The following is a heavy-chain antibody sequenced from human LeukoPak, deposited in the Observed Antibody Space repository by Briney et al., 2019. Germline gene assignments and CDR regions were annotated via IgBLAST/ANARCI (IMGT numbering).Heavy chain of an antibody. J-gene: IGHJ4*02. D-gene: IGHD5-18*01. V-gene: IGHV4-39*01. CDR2: IYYSGST. Sequence: PSETLSLTCTVSGGSISSSSYYWGWIRQPPGKGLEWIGSIYYSGSTYYNPSLKSRVTISVDTSKNQFSLKLSSVTAAHTAVYYCARPSGYSYGYGIDYWGQGTLVTVSS. CDR3: ARPSGYSYGYGIDY. CDR1: GGSISSSSYY.